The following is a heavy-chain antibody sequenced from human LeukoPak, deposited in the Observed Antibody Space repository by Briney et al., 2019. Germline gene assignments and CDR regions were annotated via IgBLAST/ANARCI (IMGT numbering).Heavy chain of an antibody. D-gene: IGHD5-18*01. CDR3: AKRYSYGHDAFDI. CDR2: ISSSGSIR. V-gene: IGHV3-48*03. J-gene: IGHJ3*02. CDR1: GFIFSSYE. Sequence: GGSLRLSCGASGFIFSSYEMDWVRQAPGKGLEWVSYISSSGSIRYYADSVKGRFTISRDNAKNSLYLQMSSLRAEDTAVYYCAKRYSYGHDAFDIWGQRTMVTVSS.